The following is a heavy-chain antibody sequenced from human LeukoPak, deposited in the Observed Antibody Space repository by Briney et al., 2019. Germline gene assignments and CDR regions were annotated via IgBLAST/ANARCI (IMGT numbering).Heavy chain of an antibody. D-gene: IGHD5-18*01. V-gene: IGHV3-23*01. J-gene: IGHJ4*02. Sequence: GGSLRLSRAASGFTFSSYAMSWVRQAPGKGLEWVSAISGSGGSTYYADSVKGRFTISRDNSKNTLYLQMNSLRAEDTAVYYCAKDRQLLRLDTATGYWGQGTLVTVSS. CDR2: ISGSGGST. CDR1: GFTFSSYA. CDR3: AKDRQLLRLDTATGY.